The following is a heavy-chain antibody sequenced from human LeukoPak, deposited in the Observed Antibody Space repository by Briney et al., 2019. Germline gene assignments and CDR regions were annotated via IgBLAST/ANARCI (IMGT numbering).Heavy chain of an antibody. CDR1: GFTFSSYG. CDR2: IWYDGSNK. CDR3: ARDLRCSSTSCYSVYYYYGMDV. J-gene: IGHJ6*02. V-gene: IGHV3-33*01. D-gene: IGHD2-2*01. Sequence: GGSLRLSCAASGFTFSSYGMHWVRQAPGKGLEWVAVIWYDGSNKYYADSVKGRFTISRDTSKNTLYLQMNSLRAAATAVYYCARDLRCSSTSCYSVYYYYGMDVWGRGTTVTVSS.